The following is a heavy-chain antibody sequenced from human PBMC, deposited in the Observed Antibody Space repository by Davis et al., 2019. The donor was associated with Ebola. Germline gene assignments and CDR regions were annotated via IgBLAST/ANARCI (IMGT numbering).Heavy chain of an antibody. V-gene: IGHV5-51*01. Sequence: ESLRLSCKGSGYSSTSYWIGWVRQMPGKGLEWMGIIYPGYSDTRYSPSFQGQVTISADKSISTAYLQWSSLKASDTAMYYCARMAIITIFGDDAFDIWGQGTMVTVSS. CDR2: IYPGYSDT. CDR1: GYSSTSYW. J-gene: IGHJ3*02. CDR3: ARMAIITIFGDDAFDI. D-gene: IGHD3-3*01.